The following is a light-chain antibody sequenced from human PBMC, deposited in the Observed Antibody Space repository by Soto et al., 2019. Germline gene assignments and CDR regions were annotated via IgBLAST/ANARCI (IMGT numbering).Light chain of an antibody. CDR1: QSVASNY. J-gene: IGKJ4*01. V-gene: IGKV3-20*01. CDR3: HQYDSLPLT. CDR2: DAS. Sequence: CRASQSVASNYLGWYQQKPGQAPRVLIFDASIRATGIPDRFSASGSGSDFTLTISRLEPDDFAVYYCHQYDSLPLTFGGGTKVDI.